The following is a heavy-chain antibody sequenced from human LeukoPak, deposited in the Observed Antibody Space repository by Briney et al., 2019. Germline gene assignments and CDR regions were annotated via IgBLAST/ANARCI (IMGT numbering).Heavy chain of an antibody. Sequence: GASVKVSCKASGYTFTGYYMHWVRQAPGQGPEWMGWINPNSGGTNYAQKFQGRVTMTRDTSISTAYMELSRLRSDDKALSYCASASSTRIAERGVYLDYWGQGTLVTVSS. CDR3: ASASSTRIAERGVYLDY. V-gene: IGHV1-2*02. J-gene: IGHJ4*02. CDR2: INPNSGGT. CDR1: GYTFTGYY. D-gene: IGHD2-2*01.